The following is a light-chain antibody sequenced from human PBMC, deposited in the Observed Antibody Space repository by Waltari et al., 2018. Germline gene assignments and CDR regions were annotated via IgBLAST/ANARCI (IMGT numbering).Light chain of an antibody. Sequence: QSALTQPASVSGSPGQSNTISCTGTSSDVGAYNYVSWYQQHPGKAPKLMIFDVSNRPSGVSNRFSGSKSGNTASLTISGLQAEDEAGYYCSSYISSSTLELFGGGTSLTVL. J-gene: IGLJ2*01. CDR1: SSDVGAYNY. CDR3: SSYISSSTLEL. CDR2: DVS. V-gene: IGLV2-14*03.